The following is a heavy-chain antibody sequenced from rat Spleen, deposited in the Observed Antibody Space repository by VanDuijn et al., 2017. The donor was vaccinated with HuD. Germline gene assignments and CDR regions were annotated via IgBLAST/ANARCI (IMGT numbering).Heavy chain of an antibody. V-gene: IGHV5-25*01. CDR3: ATDYYDGTYYYFDY. CDR1: GFTFSNYY. J-gene: IGHJ2*01. D-gene: IGHD1-12*02. Sequence: EVQLVESGGGLVQPGRSLKLSCAASGFTFSNYYMAWVRQAPTKGLEWVASITTGGAITSYRDSVKGRFTISRDTAKSTLYLQMDSLRSDDTATYYCATDYYDGTYYYFDYWGQGVMVTVSS. CDR2: ITTGGAIT.